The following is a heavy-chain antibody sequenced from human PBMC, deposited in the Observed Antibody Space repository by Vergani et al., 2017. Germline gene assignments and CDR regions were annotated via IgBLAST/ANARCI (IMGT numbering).Heavy chain of an antibody. J-gene: IGHJ6*04. CDR3: ARDIGSPGRGMDI. V-gene: IGHV4-34*01. Sequence: QVQLHQWGGGLLKPSETLSLTFVVNGGSFTSYHCTWIRQSPGKGLEWIAYIHNTGSRNYNPPLKSRVTISLDTSKNQFSLKLSSVTAADTAVYYCARDIGSPGRGMDIWGKGTTVTVSS. CDR2: IHNTGSR. D-gene: IGHD2-15*01. CDR1: GGSFTSYH.